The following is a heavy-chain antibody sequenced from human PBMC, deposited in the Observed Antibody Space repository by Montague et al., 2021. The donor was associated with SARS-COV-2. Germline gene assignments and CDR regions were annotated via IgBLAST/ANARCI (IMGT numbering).Heavy chain of an antibody. D-gene: IGHD3-22*01. CDR3: ARVQGITMIVVVIGAFDI. CDR2: IYYSGST. CDR1: GGSISSGGYY. J-gene: IGHJ3*02. Sequence: TLSLTCIVSGGSISSGGYYWSWIRQHPGKGLEWIGYIYYSGSTYYNPSLKSRVTISVDTSKNQFSLKLSSVTAADTAVYYCARVQGITMIVVVIGAFDIWGQGTMVTVSS. V-gene: IGHV4-31*03.